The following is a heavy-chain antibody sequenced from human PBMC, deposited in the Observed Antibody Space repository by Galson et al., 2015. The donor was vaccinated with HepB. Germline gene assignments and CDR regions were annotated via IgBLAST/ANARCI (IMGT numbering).Heavy chain of an antibody. J-gene: IGHJ4*02. V-gene: IGHV1-46*01. CDR3: ARAEDSSGQEDY. CDR2: INPSGGST. Sequence: SVKVSCKASGYTFTSYYMHWVRQAPGQGLEWMGIINPSGGSTSYAQKFQGRVTITADESTSTAYMELSSLRSEDTAVYYCARAEDSSGQEDYWGQGTLVTVSS. CDR1: GYTFTSYY. D-gene: IGHD3-22*01.